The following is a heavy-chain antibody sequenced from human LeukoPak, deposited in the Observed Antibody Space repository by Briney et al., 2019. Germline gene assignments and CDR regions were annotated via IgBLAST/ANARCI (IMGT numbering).Heavy chain of an antibody. Sequence: GGSLRLSCAASGFTVITNDMTWVRQAPGKGLEWVSVLYSDGNTKNADSVQGRFTISRDNSKNTLYLEMNSLSPDDTAVYYCARGVEPLAANTLAYWGQGTLVTVSS. V-gene: IGHV3-53*01. D-gene: IGHD1-14*01. CDR1: GFTVITND. CDR3: ARGVEPLAANTLAY. J-gene: IGHJ4*02. CDR2: LYSDGNT.